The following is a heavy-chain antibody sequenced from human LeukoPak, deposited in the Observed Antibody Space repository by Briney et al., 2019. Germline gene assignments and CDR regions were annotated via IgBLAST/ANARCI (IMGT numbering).Heavy chain of an antibody. Sequence: GGSLRLSCAASGFTFSSYAMSWVRQAPGKGLEWASAISGSGDSTYYADSVKGRFTISRDNAKNSLYLQMSNLRAEDTAVYFCARGGGLDVWGQGATVTVSS. D-gene: IGHD3-16*01. CDR2: ISGSGDST. CDR3: ARGGGLDV. V-gene: IGHV3-23*01. CDR1: GFTFSSYA. J-gene: IGHJ6*02.